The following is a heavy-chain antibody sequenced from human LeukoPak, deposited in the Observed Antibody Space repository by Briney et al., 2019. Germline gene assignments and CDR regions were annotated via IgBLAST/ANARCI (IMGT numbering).Heavy chain of an antibody. CDR2: ISGSGGST. Sequence: GGSLRLSCAASGFTFSSYAMSWVRQAPGKGLEWVSAISGSGGSTYYADSVKGRFTISRDNSKNTLYLQMNSLRAEDTAVYYCAKDFSPLWFGELLSEQLFDYWGQGTLVTVSS. J-gene: IGHJ4*02. V-gene: IGHV3-23*01. CDR3: AKDFSPLWFGELLSEQLFDY. CDR1: GFTFSSYA. D-gene: IGHD3-10*01.